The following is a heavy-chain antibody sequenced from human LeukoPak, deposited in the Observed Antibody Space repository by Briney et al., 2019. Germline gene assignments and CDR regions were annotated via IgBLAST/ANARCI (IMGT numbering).Heavy chain of an antibody. Sequence: ASVKVSCKASGYTFTSYAMHWVRQAPGQRLEWMGWINAGNGNTKYSQKFQDRVTITRDRSMSTAYMELSGLRSEDTAMYYCARSAIHIAAGAFDIWGQGTMVTVS. D-gene: IGHD6-13*01. CDR1: GYTFTSYA. CDR3: ARSAIHIAAGAFDI. CDR2: INAGNGNT. J-gene: IGHJ3*02. V-gene: IGHV1-3*01.